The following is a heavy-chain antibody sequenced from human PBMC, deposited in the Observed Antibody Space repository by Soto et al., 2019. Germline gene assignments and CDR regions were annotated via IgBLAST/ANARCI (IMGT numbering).Heavy chain of an antibody. D-gene: IGHD2-15*01. J-gene: IGHJ1*01. CDR2: VNPSGGSA. CDR3: AREENCRGGTCYSEYFHH. Sequence: QVQLVQSGAEVKKPGASVKVSCKTSGYIFTAYSMHWVRQAPGQGLEWMGVVNPSGGSAHYAQSFEGTVTWTRDTATSTFYMELSSLGSEDTAVYYCAREENCRGGTCYSEYFHHWGQGTLVTDSS. CDR1: GYIFTAYS. V-gene: IGHV1-46*01.